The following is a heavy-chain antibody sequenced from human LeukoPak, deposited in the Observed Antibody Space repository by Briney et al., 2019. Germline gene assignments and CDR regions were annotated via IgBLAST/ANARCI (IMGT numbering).Heavy chain of an antibody. CDR3: ARDYEQLGTWAYGH. J-gene: IGHJ4*02. D-gene: IGHD6-13*01. CDR2: IYYSGST. V-gene: IGHV4-59*01. CDR1: GGSISSYY. Sequence: SETLSLTCTVSGGSISSYYWSWIRQPPGKGLEWIGYIYYSGSTNYNPSLKSRVTISVDTSKNQFSLKLSSVTAADTAVYYCARDYEQLGTWAYGHWGQGTLSPSPQ.